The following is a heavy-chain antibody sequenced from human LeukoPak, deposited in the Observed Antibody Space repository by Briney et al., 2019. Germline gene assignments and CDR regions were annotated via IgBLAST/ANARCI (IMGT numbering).Heavy chain of an antibody. CDR1: GGTFSSYA. Sequence: SVKVSCKASGGTFSSYAISWVRQAPGQGLEWMGGIIPIFGTASYAQKFQGRVTITTDESTSTAYMELSSLRSEDTAVYYCAVYDSSGYYYGYWGQGTLVTVSS. CDR3: AVYDSSGYYYGY. D-gene: IGHD3-22*01. CDR2: IIPIFGTA. J-gene: IGHJ4*02. V-gene: IGHV1-69*05.